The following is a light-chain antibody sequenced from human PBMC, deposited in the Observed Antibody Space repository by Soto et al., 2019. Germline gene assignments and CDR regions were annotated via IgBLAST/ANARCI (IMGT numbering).Light chain of an antibody. CDR2: AAS. J-gene: IGKJ1*01. CDR1: QSISSY. V-gene: IGKV1-39*01. Sequence: DIQMTQSPSSLSASVGDRVTITCRASQSISSYLNLYQQKPGKAPKLLIYAASSLQSGVPSRFSGSGSGTDFTLTISSLQPEDFATDYCQQSYSTSWTFGQGTKVEIK. CDR3: QQSYSTSWT.